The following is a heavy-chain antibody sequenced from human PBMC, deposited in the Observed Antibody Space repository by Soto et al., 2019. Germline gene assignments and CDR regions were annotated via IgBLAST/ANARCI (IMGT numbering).Heavy chain of an antibody. V-gene: IGHV4-34*01. CDR3: ARGKYYDFWSGYYTSYYYYYMDV. CDR1: GGSFSGYY. J-gene: IGHJ6*03. Sequence: SETLSLTCAVYGGSFSGYYWSWIRQPPGKGLEWIGEINHSGSTNYNPSLKSRVTISVDTSKNQFSLKLSSVTAADTAVYYCARGKYYDFWSGYYTSYYYYYMDVWGKGTTVT. D-gene: IGHD3-3*01. CDR2: INHSGST.